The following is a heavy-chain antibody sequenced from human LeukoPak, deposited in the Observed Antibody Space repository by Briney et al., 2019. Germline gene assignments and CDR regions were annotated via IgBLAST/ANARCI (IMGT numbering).Heavy chain of an antibody. D-gene: IGHD6-19*01. Sequence: SETLSLTCTVSGGSISSGGYYWSWIRQHPGKGLEWIGYIYYTGSTTYNPSLKSRVSISIDVSKNQFSLKLSSVTAADTAVYYCVREGYSSGWYRFDPWGQGTLVTVSS. J-gene: IGHJ5*02. CDR3: VREGYSSGWYRFDP. CDR1: GGSISSGGYY. CDR2: IYYTGST. V-gene: IGHV4-61*08.